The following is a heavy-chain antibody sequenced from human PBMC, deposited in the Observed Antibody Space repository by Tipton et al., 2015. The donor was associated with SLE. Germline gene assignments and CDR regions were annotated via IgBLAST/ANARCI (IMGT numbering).Heavy chain of an antibody. CDR2: ISGYSGNT. CDR3: ARTYYGDPRDFGY. Sequence: QLVQSGPEVKKPGASVKVSCKASGYTFTSYGLSWVRQAPGQGLEWVGWISGYSGNTNYAQKLQGRVTMTTDTSTSTAYMELKSLRSYDTAVYYCARTYYGDPRDFGYWGQGTLVTVSS. CDR1: GYTFTSYG. J-gene: IGHJ4*02. D-gene: IGHD4-17*01. V-gene: IGHV1-18*01.